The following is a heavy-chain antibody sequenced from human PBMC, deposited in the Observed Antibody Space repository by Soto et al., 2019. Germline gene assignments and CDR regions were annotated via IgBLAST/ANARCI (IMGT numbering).Heavy chain of an antibody. CDR3: ARDSGRFESSLVTLDY. D-gene: IGHD5-18*01. Sequence: PVGSLRLSCAASGFTFSSYAMHWVRQAPGKGLEWVAVISYDGSNKYYADSVKGRFTISRDNSKNTLYLQMNSLRAEDTAVYYCARDSGRFESSLVTLDYWGQGTLVTVSS. CDR1: GFTFSSYA. V-gene: IGHV3-30-3*01. J-gene: IGHJ4*02. CDR2: ISYDGSNK.